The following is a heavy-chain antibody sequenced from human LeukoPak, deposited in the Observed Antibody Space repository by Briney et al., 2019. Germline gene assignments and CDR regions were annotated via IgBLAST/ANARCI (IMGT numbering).Heavy chain of an antibody. CDR3: ARDQAAAGYYYYYYGMDV. D-gene: IGHD6-13*01. J-gene: IGHJ6*02. CDR1: GGSISSSSYY. V-gene: IGHV4-39*07. CDR2: IYYSGST. Sequence: SETLSLTCTVSGGSISSSSYYWGWIRQPPGKGLEWIGSIYYSGSTNYNPSLKSRVTISVDTSKNQFSLKLSSVTAADTAVYYCARDQAAAGYYYYYYGMDVWGQGTTVTVSS.